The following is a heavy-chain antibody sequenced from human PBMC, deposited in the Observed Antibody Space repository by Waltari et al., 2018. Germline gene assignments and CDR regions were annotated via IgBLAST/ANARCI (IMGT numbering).Heavy chain of an antibody. CDR1: GFIFRNFW. Sequence: EEQVVESGGASVQPGGSVRLSCVASGFIFRNFWMHWVRQVPGKGLVLVACMVNDGRDASYADFIKGRCSISRDNTRDTVYVQMDSLRVEDSCIYYCARYKPNSWFDPWAQGTLVTVSS. J-gene: IGHJ5*02. D-gene: IGHD1-20*01. V-gene: IGHV3-74*01. CDR2: MVNDGRDA. CDR3: ARYKPNSWFDP.